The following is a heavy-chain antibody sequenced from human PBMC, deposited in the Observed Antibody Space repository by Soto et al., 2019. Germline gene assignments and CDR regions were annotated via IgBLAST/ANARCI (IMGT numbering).Heavy chain of an antibody. CDR3: ATPYGGNSGDAFDI. D-gene: IGHD4-17*01. CDR2: IDPSDSYT. Sequence: GESLKLSCKGSGYSFTSYWISWVRQMPGKGLEWMGRIDPSDSYTNYSPSFQGHVTISADKSISTAYLQWSSLKASDTAMYYCATPYGGNSGDAFDIWGQGTMVTVSS. CDR1: GYSFTSYW. V-gene: IGHV5-10-1*01. J-gene: IGHJ3*02.